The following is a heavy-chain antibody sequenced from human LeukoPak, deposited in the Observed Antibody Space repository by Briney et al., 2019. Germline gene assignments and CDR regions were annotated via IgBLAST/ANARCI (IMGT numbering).Heavy chain of an antibody. Sequence: GGSLRLSCAASGFTFSRYAMNWVRQAPGKGLEWVSYISSSNTIYYADSVNGRFTISRDNAKNSLYLQMNSLRDEDTAVYYCARERGAAPGSPPVDFWGQGTLVTVSS. CDR3: ARERGAAPGSPPVDF. D-gene: IGHD6-13*01. V-gene: IGHV3-48*02. J-gene: IGHJ4*02. CDR1: GFTFSRYA. CDR2: ISSSNTI.